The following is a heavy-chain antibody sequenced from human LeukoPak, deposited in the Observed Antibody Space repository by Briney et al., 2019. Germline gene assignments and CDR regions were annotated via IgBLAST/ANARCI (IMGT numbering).Heavy chain of an antibody. D-gene: IGHD6-13*01. CDR2: INHSGST. V-gene: IGHV4-34*01. Sequence: SETLSLTCAVYGGSFSGYYWSWIRQPPGKGLEWIGEINHSGSTNYNPSLKSRVTISVDTSKNQFSLKLSSVTAADTAVYYCARSIAAAGTGYFDYWGQGTLVTVSS. CDR1: GGSFSGYY. CDR3: ARSIAAAGTGYFDY. J-gene: IGHJ4*02.